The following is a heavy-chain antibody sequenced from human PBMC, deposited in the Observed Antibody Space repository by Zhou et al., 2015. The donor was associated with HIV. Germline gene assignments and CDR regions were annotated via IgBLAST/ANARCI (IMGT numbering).Heavy chain of an antibody. V-gene: IGHV1-18*01. CDR1: GYTFTTYG. Sequence: QVQLVQSGVEVKKPGASVKVSCKASGYTFTTYGISWVRQAPGQGLEWMGWISAYNGNTNYAQKYQGRVTMTTDTSTSTAYMELRSLRSDDTAVYYCAREELDDYGLGSYYASDYVGPGNLVTVSS. J-gene: IGHJ4*03. CDR3: AREELDDYGLGSYYASDY. CDR2: ISAYNGNT. D-gene: IGHD3-16*01.